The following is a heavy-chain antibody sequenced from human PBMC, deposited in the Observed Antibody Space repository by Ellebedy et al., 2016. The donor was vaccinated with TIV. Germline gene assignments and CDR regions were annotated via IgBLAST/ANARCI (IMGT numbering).Heavy chain of an antibody. V-gene: IGHV4-59*01. D-gene: IGHD6-19*01. J-gene: IGHJ4*02. Sequence: MPSETLSLTCNVPGASINRYYWSWIRQSPGKGLEWIGYISYRGTTNSNPSLKSRVTISRDTSKNHFSPGFSSVTAADTGMYYCARGIGESSGWLDKWGQGTLVTVSS. CDR3: ARGIGESSGWLDK. CDR1: GASINRYY. CDR2: ISYRGTT.